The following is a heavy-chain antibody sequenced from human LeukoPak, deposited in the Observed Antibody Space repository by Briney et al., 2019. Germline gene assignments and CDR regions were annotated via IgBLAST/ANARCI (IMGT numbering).Heavy chain of an antibody. CDR1: GFTFSSYS. CDR2: ISSSSSTI. D-gene: IGHD2-21*02. CDR3: ARDGVTGVYSS. Sequence: GGSLRLSCAASGFTFSSYSMNWVRQAPGQGLEWVSYISSSSSTIYYADSVKGRFTISRDNAKNSLYLQMNSLRAEDTALYYCARDGVTGVYSSWGQGTLVTVSS. J-gene: IGHJ5*02. V-gene: IGHV3-48*01.